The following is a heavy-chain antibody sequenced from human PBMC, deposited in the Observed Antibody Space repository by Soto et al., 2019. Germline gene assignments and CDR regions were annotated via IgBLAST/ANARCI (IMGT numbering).Heavy chain of an antibody. J-gene: IGHJ4*02. Sequence: KTSETLSLTCAVYGGSFSGYYWSWIRQTPGKGLEWIGEIDHSGSIKYNPSLESRVSISLDTSRNQFSLKLSSVTAADSAVFYCATGGGAAPGTWGQGTLVTGSS. CDR3: ATGGGAAPGT. CDR1: GGSFSGYY. V-gene: IGHV4-34*01. D-gene: IGHD6-13*01. CDR2: IDHSGSI.